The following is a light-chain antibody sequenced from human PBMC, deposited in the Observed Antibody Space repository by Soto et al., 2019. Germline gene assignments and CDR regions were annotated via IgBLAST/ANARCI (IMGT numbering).Light chain of an antibody. V-gene: IGLV2-14*01. CDR2: EVN. Sequence: LTQPASVSGSLGQSITISCTGTSSDVGGYNYVSWYQQHPGKAPKLMIYEVNIRPSGVSNRFSGSKSGNTASLTISGLQAEDEADYYCSSYTGSATYVFGTGTKVTVL. CDR1: SSDVGGYNY. J-gene: IGLJ1*01. CDR3: SSYTGSATYV.